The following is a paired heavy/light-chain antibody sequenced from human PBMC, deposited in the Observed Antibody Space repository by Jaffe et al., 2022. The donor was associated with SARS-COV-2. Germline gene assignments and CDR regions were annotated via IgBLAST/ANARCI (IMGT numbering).Light chain of an antibody. Sequence: QSALTQPASVSGSPGQSITISCTGTSSDVGGYNYVSWYQQHPGKAPKLMIYEVSNRPSGVPDRFSGSKSGNTASLTISGLQAEDEADYYCSSYTSSSTPFYVFGTGTKVTVL. CDR3: SSYTSSSTPFYV. V-gene: IGLV2-14*01. J-gene: IGLJ1*01. CDR1: SSDVGGYNY. CDR2: EVS.
Heavy chain of an antibody. CDR1: GFTFSSYE. D-gene: IGHD6-6*01. J-gene: IGHJ6*02. CDR3: AREQTQEYSSSFYYGMDV. CDR2: ISSSGSTI. V-gene: IGHV3-48*03. Sequence: EVQLVESGGGLVQPGGSLRLSCAASGFTFSSYEMNWVRQAPGKGLEWVSYISSSGSTIYYADSVKGRFTISRDNAKNSLYLQMNSLRAEDTAVYYCAREQTQEYSSSFYYGMDVWGQGTTVTVSS.